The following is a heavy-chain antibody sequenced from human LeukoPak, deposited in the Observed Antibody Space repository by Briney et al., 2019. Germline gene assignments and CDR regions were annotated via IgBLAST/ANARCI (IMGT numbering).Heavy chain of an antibody. CDR1: GYSISSGYY. CDR3: ARQGWQWLVHAFHI. D-gene: IGHD6-19*01. J-gene: IGHJ3*02. V-gene: IGHV4-61*02. Sequence: SETLSLTCTVSGYSISSGYYWSWIRQPAGKGLEWIGRIYTSGSTNYNPSLKSRVTISVDTSKNQFSLKLTSVTAADTAVYYCARQGWQWLVHAFHIWGQGTMVTVSS. CDR2: IYTSGST.